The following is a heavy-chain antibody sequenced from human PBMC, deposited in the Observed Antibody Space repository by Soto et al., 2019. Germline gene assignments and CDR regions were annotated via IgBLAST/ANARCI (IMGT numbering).Heavy chain of an antibody. J-gene: IGHJ5*02. D-gene: IGHD2-2*01. CDR1: GYTFTGYY. CDR2: INPNSGGT. V-gene: IGHV1-2*04. CDR3: ARGRPAASEENWFDP. Sequence: APVKVSCKASGYTFTGYYMHWVRQAPGQGLEWMGWINPNSGGTNYAQKFQGWVTMTRDTSISTAYMELSRLRSDDTAVYYCARGRPAASEENWFDPWGQGTLVTVSS.